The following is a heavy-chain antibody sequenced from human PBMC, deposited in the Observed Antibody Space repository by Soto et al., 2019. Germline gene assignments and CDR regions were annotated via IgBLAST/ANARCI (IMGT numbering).Heavy chain of an antibody. CDR1: GFTFSSYW. D-gene: IGHD1-26*01. CDR2: INSDGSST. Sequence: GSLRLSCAASGFTFSSYWMHWVRQAPGKGLVWVSRINSDGSSTSYADSVKGRFTISRDNAKNTLYLQMNSLRAEDTAVYYCAREGPHIVGATTSSYYYGMDVWGQGTTVTVSS. J-gene: IGHJ6*02. CDR3: AREGPHIVGATTSSYYYGMDV. V-gene: IGHV3-74*01.